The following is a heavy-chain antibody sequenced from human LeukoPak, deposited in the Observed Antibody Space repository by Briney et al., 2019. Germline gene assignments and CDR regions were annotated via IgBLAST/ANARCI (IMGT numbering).Heavy chain of an antibody. CDR1: GFTFSSYA. CDR2: ISSSSSYI. V-gene: IGHV3-21*01. J-gene: IGHJ4*02. Sequence: GGSLRLSCAASGFTFSSYAMHWVRQAPGKGLEWVSSISSSSSYIYYADSVKGRFTISRDNAKNSLYLQMNSLRAEDTAVYYCARGSKGIGADFDYWGQGTLVTVSS. D-gene: IGHD3-3*01. CDR3: ARGSKGIGADFDY.